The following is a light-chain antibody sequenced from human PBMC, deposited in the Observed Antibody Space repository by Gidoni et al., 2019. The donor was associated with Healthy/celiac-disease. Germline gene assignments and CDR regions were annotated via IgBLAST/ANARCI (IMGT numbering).Light chain of an antibody. V-gene: IGKV3-20*01. CDR3: QQYGSSPGSLFT. CDR1: QSVSSSY. Sequence: EIVLTQSPGTLSLSPGERATLPCRASQSVSSSYLAWYQQKPGQAPRLLIYGASSRATGIPDRFSGSGSGTDFTLTISRLEPEDFAVYYCQQYGSSPGSLFTFGPGTKVDIK. CDR2: GAS. J-gene: IGKJ3*01.